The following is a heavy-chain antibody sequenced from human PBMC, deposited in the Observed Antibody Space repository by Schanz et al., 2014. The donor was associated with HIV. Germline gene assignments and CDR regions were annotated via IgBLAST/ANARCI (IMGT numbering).Heavy chain of an antibody. J-gene: IGHJ5*02. CDR3: AREKTTLNWFDP. Sequence: QVQLVQSGPEVKKPGASVRVSCETSGYTFFDYDINWVRQAPGQGLEWMGWINPNSGGTNYAQKFQGRVTMTTDTSTSTAYMELRSLRSDDTAVYYCAREKTTLNWFDPWGQGTLVTVSS. CDR2: INPNSGGT. CDR1: GYTFFDYD. D-gene: IGHD4-4*01. V-gene: IGHV1-2*02.